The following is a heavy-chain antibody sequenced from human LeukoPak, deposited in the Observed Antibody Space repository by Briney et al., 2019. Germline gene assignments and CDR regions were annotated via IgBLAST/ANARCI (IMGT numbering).Heavy chain of an antibody. CDR3: ARSGHRGLYCTNGVCYGPNWFDP. V-gene: IGHV1-2*04. J-gene: IGHJ5*02. Sequence: ASVKVSCKASGYTFTGYYMHWVRQAPGQGLEWMGWINPNSGGTNYAQKFQGWVTMTRDTSISTAYMELSRLRSDVTAVYYCARSGHRGLYCTNGVCYGPNWFDPWGQGTLVTVSS. CDR1: GYTFTGYY. CDR2: INPNSGGT. D-gene: IGHD2-8*01.